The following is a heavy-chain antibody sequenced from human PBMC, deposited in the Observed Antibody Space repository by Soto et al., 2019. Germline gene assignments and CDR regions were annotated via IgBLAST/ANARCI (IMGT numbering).Heavy chain of an antibody. CDR2: ISGSGVST. CDR3: AKEKAYSSGWDGMDV. Sequence: EVQLLESGGGLVQPGGSLRLSCAASGFTFSSYAVSWVRRAPGKGLEWVSAISGSGVSTYYADSVKGRFTISRDNSKNTLYLQMNSLRAEDTAVYYCAKEKAYSSGWDGMDVWGQGTTVTVSS. CDR1: GFTFSSYA. J-gene: IGHJ6*02. D-gene: IGHD6-19*01. V-gene: IGHV3-23*01.